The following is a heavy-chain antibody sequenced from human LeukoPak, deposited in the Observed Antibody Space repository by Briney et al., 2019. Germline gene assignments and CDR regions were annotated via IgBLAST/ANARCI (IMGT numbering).Heavy chain of an antibody. CDR3: ARDAEMATPYYYVMDV. D-gene: IGHD5-24*01. V-gene: IGHV4-59*01. Sequence: PSETLSLTCSISGGSISSYYWSWIRQPPGKGLEWIGYLYYSGSTNSNPSLKSRATISVDTSKNQFSLKLSSVTAADTAVYYCARDAEMATPYYYVMDVWGQGTTVTVSS. J-gene: IGHJ6*02. CDR1: GGSISSYY. CDR2: LYYSGST.